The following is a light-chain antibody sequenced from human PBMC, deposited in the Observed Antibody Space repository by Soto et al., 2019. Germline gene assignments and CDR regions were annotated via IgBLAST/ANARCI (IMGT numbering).Light chain of an antibody. CDR3: SSYTSGNTFV. CDR2: DVR. Sequence: QSALTQPASVSGSPGQSITISCAGTNSDVGGYNSVSWYQHHPGKAPKLMVYDVRDRPSGVSNRFSGSKSGNTASLTISGLQAEDEAVYYCSSYTSGNTFVFGGGTKLTVL. V-gene: IGLV2-14*01. J-gene: IGLJ2*01. CDR1: NSDVGGYNS.